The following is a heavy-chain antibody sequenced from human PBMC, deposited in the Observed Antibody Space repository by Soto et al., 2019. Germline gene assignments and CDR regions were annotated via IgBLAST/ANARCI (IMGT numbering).Heavy chain of an antibody. CDR2: ISGSGGST. CDR3: ARDAAYYYDSSGYYYFDY. V-gene: IGHV3-23*01. D-gene: IGHD3-22*01. Sequence: GGSLRLSSGASGFTFSSYAMSWVRQAPGKGLEWVSAISGSGGSTYYADSVKGRFTISRDNSKNTLSLQMNSLRAEDTAVYYCARDAAYYYDSSGYYYFDYWGQEPWSPSPQ. CDR1: GFTFSSYA. J-gene: IGHJ4*01.